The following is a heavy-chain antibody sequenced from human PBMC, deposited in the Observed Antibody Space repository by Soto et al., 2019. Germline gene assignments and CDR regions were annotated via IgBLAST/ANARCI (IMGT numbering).Heavy chain of an antibody. Sequence: EVQLLESGGGLVQPGRSLRLSCAASGFTFNSCAMLWVRQAPGKGLEWVSTISGRSSSTFYEDSVKGRFTTSRDNSKNMLNLQMDGLSSEDPVVYYCAKKYIATMIGDAFVIWGQGTMVTVSS. CDR2: ISGRSSST. V-gene: IGHV3-23*01. CDR3: AKKYIATMIGDAFVI. D-gene: IGHD3-22*01. J-gene: IGHJ3*02. CDR1: GFTFNSCA.